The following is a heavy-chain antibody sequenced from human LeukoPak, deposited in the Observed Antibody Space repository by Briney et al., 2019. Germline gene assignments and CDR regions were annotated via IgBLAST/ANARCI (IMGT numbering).Heavy chain of an antibody. CDR2: MNPNSGNT. CDR1: GYTFTSYD. V-gene: IGHV1-8*01. Sequence: ASVKVSCKASGYTFTSYDINWVRQATGQGLEWMGWMNPNSGNTGYAQKFQGRVTMTRNTSISTAYMELSSLRSEDTAVYYCARVGGATSHYYYMDVWGKGTTVIVSS. D-gene: IGHD1-26*01. J-gene: IGHJ6*03. CDR3: ARVGGATSHYYYMDV.